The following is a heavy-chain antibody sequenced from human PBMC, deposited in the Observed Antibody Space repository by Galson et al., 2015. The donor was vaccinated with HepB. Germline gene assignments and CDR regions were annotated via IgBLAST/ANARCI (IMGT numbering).Heavy chain of an antibody. Sequence: QSGAEVKKPGESLKISCKGSGYSFTSYWIGWVRQMPGKGLEWMGIIYPGDSDTSYSPSFQGQVTISADKSISTAYLQWSSLRASDIAMYYCARVGETAAVPGLFDYWGQGTLVTVSS. CDR2: IYPGDSDT. CDR3: ARVGETAAVPGLFDY. J-gene: IGHJ4*02. V-gene: IGHV5-51*03. D-gene: IGHD3-16*01. CDR1: GYSFTSYW.